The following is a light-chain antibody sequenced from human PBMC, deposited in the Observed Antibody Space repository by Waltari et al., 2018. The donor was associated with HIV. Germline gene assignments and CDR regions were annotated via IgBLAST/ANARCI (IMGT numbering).Light chain of an antibody. V-gene: IGLV2-11*01. Sequence: QSALTQPRSVSGSPGQSVTISCTATSSDVGGYNSVSWYQQHPGKAPKLMIYDLSKRPSGVPDRFSGSKSGNTASLTISGLQAEDEADYYCCSYAGSSTFLFGTGTKVTVL. CDR2: DLS. CDR3: CSYAGSSTFL. CDR1: SSDVGGYNS. J-gene: IGLJ1*01.